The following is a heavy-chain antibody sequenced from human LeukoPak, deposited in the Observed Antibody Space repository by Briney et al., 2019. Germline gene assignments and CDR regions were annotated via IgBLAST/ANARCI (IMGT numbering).Heavy chain of an antibody. J-gene: IGHJ4*02. CDR1: EFTFSSYA. D-gene: IGHD4-17*01. Sequence: GGSLRLSCAASEFTFSSYAVSWVRQAPGKGLEWVSTITGSGATTYYADSVKGRFTISRDISKTTLYLYLQMNSLRAEDTAVYYCARGNGDYRLGSVSADYWGQGTLVTVSS. V-gene: IGHV3-23*01. CDR3: ARGNGDYRLGSVSADY. CDR2: ITGSGATT.